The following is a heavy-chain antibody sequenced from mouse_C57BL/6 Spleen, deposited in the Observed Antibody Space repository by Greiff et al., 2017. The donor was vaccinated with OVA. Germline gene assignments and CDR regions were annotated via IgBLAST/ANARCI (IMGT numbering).Heavy chain of an antibody. CDR1: GYTFTDYY. Sequence: VQLQQSGPVLVKPGASVKMSCKASGYTFTDYYMNWVKQSHGKSLEWIGVINPYNGGTSYNQKFKGKATLTVDKSSSTAYMELNSLTSEDSAVYYCARYGNRPDYWGQGTTLTVSS. CDR2: INPYNGGT. CDR3: ARYGNRPDY. D-gene: IGHD1-1*01. J-gene: IGHJ2*01. V-gene: IGHV1-19*01.